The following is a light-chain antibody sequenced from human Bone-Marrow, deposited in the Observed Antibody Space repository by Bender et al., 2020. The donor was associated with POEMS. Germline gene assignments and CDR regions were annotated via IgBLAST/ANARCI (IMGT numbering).Light chain of an antibody. Sequence: QSVVTQPPSLSEAPRQRVTISCSGSSSHIGNHGLNWYHQFPGEAPKLLIYYDDLLSPGVSDRFSASKSGTSASLAISELQSEDEALYYCSAWDDSLSGWVFGGGTKLTVL. CDR1: SSHIGNHG. CDR2: YDD. J-gene: IGLJ3*02. V-gene: IGLV1-36*01. CDR3: SAWDDSLSGWV.